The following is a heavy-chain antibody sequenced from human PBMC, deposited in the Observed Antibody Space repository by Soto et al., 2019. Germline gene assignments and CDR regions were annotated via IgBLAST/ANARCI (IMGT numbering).Heavy chain of an antibody. CDR1: GFSFGDYA. J-gene: IGHJ6*02. CDR3: ARGGRYTFGYGDYIYGMDV. V-gene: IGHV3-23*01. CDR2: ISGTGSRT. D-gene: IGHD5-18*01. Sequence: EVQVLESGGGLVQPGGSLRLSCAASGFSFGDYAMSWVRQAPGKGLEWVSGISGTGSRTSYADSVRGPFTISRDNVNNAPPLQLDSLRAEDTAVYYCARGGRYTFGYGDYIYGMDVWGQGTTVTASS.